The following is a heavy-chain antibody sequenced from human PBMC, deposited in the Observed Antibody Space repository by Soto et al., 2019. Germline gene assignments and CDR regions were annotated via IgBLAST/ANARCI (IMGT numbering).Heavy chain of an antibody. V-gene: IGHV3-30*18. CDR1: GFTFSSYG. J-gene: IGHJ5*02. Sequence: GGSLRLSCAASGFTFSSYGMHWVRQAPGKGLEWVAVISYDGSNKYYADSVKGRFTISRDNSKNTLYLQMNSLRAEDTAVYYCAKDQVGVVIIWDNWFDPWGQGTLVTVSS. D-gene: IGHD3-3*01. CDR3: AKDQVGVVIIWDNWFDP. CDR2: ISYDGSNK.